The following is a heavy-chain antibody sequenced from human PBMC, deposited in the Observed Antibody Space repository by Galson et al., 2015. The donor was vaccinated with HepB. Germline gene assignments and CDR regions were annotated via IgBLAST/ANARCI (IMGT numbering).Heavy chain of an antibody. D-gene: IGHD6-19*01. J-gene: IGHJ4*02. V-gene: IGHV3-48*01. Sequence: SLRLSCAASGFTFSSYSMNWVRQAPGKGLEWVSYISSSSSTIYYADSVKGRFTISRDNAKNSLYLQMNSLRAEDTAVYYCARDSSEWLVPQMCYWGQGTLVTVSS. CDR2: ISSSSSTI. CDR3: ARDSSEWLVPQMCY. CDR1: GFTFSSYS.